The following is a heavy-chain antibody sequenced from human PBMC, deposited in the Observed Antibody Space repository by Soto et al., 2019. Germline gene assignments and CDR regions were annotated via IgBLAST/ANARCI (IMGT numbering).Heavy chain of an antibody. CDR1: GGYISSYY. CDR2: IYYSGST. J-gene: IGHJ4*02. CDR3: ARQAGGDFFDY. Sequence: SETLSLTCTVSGGYISSYYWRWIWQPPGKGLEWIGYIYYSGSTNYNPSLKSRVTISVDTSKNQFSLKLSSVTAADTAVYYCARQAGGDFFDYWGQGTLVTVS. D-gene: IGHD2-8*02. V-gene: IGHV4-59*08.